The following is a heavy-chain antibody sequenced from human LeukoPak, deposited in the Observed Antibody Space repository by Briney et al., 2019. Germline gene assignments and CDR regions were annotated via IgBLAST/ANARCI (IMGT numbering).Heavy chain of an antibody. CDR2: IYYSGST. CDR3: ARLYYYDSSGPIDC. CDR1: GGSISSSSYY. J-gene: IGHJ4*02. Sequence: SETLSLTCTVSGGSISSSSYYWGWIRQPPGKGLEWIGSIYYSGSTYYNPSLKSRVTISVDTSKNQFSLKLSSVTAADTAVYYCARLYYYDSSGPIDCWGQGTLVTVSS. D-gene: IGHD3-22*01. V-gene: IGHV4-39*07.